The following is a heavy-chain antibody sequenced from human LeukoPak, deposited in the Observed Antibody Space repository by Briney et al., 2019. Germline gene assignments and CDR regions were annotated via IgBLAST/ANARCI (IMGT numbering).Heavy chain of an antibody. J-gene: IGHJ4*02. D-gene: IGHD6-13*01. Sequence: SETLSLTCTVSGGSISSGGYYWSWIRQPPGKGLEWIGEINHSGSTNYNPSLKSRVTISVDTSKNQFSLKLSSVTAADTAVYYCARGREYYNRGYSSSWYYFDYWGQGTLVTVSS. V-gene: IGHV4-39*07. CDR1: GGSISSGGYY. CDR3: ARGREYYNRGYSSSWYYFDY. CDR2: INHSGST.